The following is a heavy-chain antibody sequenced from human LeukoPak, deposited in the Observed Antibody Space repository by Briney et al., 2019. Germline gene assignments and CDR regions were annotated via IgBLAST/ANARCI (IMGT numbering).Heavy chain of an antibody. CDR3: ARSGSYEAPYDY. CDR1: GYTFNIYY. Sequence: GASVKISCKASGYTFNIYYMHWVRQAPEQGLQWMGTVIPGGSTSNYAQNFQGRVTLTRDTSTSTIYMELNSLGSEDTAVYYCARSGSYEAPYDYWGQGTLVTVSS. D-gene: IGHD1-26*01. V-gene: IGHV1-46*02. CDR2: VIPGGSTS. J-gene: IGHJ4*02.